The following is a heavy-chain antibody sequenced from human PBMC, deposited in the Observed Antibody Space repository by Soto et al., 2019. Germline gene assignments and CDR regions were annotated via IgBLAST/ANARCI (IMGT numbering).Heavy chain of an antibody. D-gene: IGHD6-13*01. CDR2: ISAYNGNT. V-gene: IGHV1-18*01. CDR3: ARATPSVWYSSSWYPDGASFDY. Sequence: GASVKVSCKASGYTFTSYGISWVRRAPGQGLEWMGWISAYNGNTNYAQKLQGRVTMTTDTSTSTAYMELRSLRSDDTAVYYCARATPSVWYSSSWYPDGASFDYWGQGTLVTVSS. CDR1: GYTFTSYG. J-gene: IGHJ4*02.